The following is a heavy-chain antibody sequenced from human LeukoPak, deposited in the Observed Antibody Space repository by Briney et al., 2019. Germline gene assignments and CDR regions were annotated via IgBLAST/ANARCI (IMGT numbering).Heavy chain of an antibody. CDR3: AKDLHCSGARCFSSWANLPSGWFDP. CDR2: IRNDASNQ. V-gene: IGHV3-30*02. D-gene: IGHD2-15*01. Sequence: GGSLRLSCAASGFIFSNYGMHWVRQAPGKGLEWVTFIRNDASNQYYADSVKGRFTISRDNSKNTLYLQMNSLRVEDTAVYYCAKDLHCSGARCFSSWANLPSGWFDPWGQGTLVTVSS. J-gene: IGHJ5*02. CDR1: GFIFSNYG.